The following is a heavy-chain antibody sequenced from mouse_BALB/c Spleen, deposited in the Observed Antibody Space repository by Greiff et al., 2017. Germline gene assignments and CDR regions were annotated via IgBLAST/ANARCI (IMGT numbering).Heavy chain of an antibody. D-gene: IGHD2-4*01. CDR3: ARDPYYDYDYYAMDY. CDR1: GFNIKDTY. J-gene: IGHJ4*01. V-gene: IGHV14-3*02. CDR2: IDPANGNT. Sequence: EVQLQQSGAELVKPGASVKLSCTASGFNIKDTYMHWVKQRPEQGLEWIGRIDPANGNTKYDPKFQGKATITADTSSNTAYLQLSSLTSEDTAVYYCARDPYYDYDYYAMDYWGQGTSVTDSS.